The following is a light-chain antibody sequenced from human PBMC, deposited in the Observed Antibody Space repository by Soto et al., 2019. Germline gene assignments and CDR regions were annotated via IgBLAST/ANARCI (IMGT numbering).Light chain of an antibody. V-gene: IGLV1-51*01. CDR3: ETWESSLSAVV. CDR2: DNN. CDR1: SSNIGNNY. J-gene: IGLJ3*02. Sequence: QSVLTQPPSVSAAPGQKVTISCSGSSSNIGNNYVSWYQQLPGTAPKLLIYDNNKRPSVIPDRFSGSKSGTSASLGITGLQTGDEADYYCETWESSLSAVVFGGGTKLTVL.